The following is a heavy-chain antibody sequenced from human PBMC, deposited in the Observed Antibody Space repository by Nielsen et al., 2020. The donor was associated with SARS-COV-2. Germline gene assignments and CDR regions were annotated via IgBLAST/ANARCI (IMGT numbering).Heavy chain of an antibody. CDR2: IRSKANSYAT. V-gene: IGHV3-73*01. CDR1: GFTFSGSA. J-gene: IGHJ4*02. Sequence: GGSLRLSCAASGFTFSGSAMHWVRQASGKGLEWVGRIRSKANSYATAYAASVKGRFTISRDDSKNTAYLQMNSLKTEDTAVYYCTKDMGVTMIVVALDYWGQGTLVTVSS. CDR3: TKDMGVTMIVVALDY. D-gene: IGHD3-22*01.